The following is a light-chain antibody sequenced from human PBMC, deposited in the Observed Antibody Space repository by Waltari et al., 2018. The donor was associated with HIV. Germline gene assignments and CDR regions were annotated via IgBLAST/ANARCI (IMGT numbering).Light chain of an antibody. CDR2: EVS. V-gene: IGLV2-14*01. CDR3: SSYTSSSTRV. J-gene: IGLJ2*01. Sequence: QSALTQPASVSGSPGQSITISCTGTSSDVGGYNHVSWYQQHPGKAPKLRIYEVSNRPSGVSSRFSGSKSGNAASLTISGLQAEDEADYYCSSYTSSSTRVFGGGTKLTVL. CDR1: SSDVGGYNH.